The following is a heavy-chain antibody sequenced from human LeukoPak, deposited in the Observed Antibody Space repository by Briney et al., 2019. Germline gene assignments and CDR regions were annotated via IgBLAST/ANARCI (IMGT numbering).Heavy chain of an antibody. J-gene: IGHJ4*02. CDR2: IYYSGST. CDR3: ARAYYGSGNTYYFDY. D-gene: IGHD3-10*01. CDR1: GASITSYY. V-gene: IGHV4-59*01. Sequence: SETLSLTCTVSGASITSYYWSWIRQPPGKGLEWIGYIYYSGSTNYNPSLKSRVSISVDTSKNQFSLKLSSVTAADTAVYYCARAYYGSGNTYYFDYWGQGTLVTVSS.